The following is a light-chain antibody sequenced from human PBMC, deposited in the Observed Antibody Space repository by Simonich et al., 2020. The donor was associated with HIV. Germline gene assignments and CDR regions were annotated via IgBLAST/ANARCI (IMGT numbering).Light chain of an antibody. J-gene: IGKJ1*01. CDR3: QQYNNWPPWT. CDR2: GAS. CDR1: QGVRSSY. V-gene: IGKV3-15*01. Sequence: EIVLTQSPGTLSLSPGERATLSCRASQGVRSSYLAWYQQKPGQAPRLLIDGASTRATGIPARFSGSGSWTEFTLTISSMQSEDFAVYYCQQYNNWPPWTFGQGTKVEIK.